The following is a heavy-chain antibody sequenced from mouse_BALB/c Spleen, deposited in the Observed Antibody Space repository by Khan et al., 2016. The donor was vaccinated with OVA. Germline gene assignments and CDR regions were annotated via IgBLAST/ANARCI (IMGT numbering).Heavy chain of an antibody. Sequence: QVQLKQSGPELVRPGESVKISCKGSGYTFTDYAMHWVKQSHAKSLEWIGVISIYYDNTNYNQKFKDKATMTVDNSSNTAYMELARLTSEDSAIYYCARGEQWVRQGGGNSDYWGQGTTLTVSS. CDR2: ISIYYDNT. CDR3: ARGEQWVRQGGGNSDY. V-gene: IGHV1S137*01. CDR1: GYTFTDYA. D-gene: IGHD1-1*01. J-gene: IGHJ2*01.